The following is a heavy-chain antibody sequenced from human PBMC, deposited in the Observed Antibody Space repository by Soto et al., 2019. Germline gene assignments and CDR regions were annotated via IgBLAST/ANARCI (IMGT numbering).Heavy chain of an antibody. CDR1: GGTFSSYT. J-gene: IGHJ4*02. V-gene: IGHV1-69*02. D-gene: IGHD5-18*01. CDR2: IIPILGIA. Sequence: QVQLVQSGAEVKKPGSSVKVSCKASGGTFSSYTISWVRQAPGQGLEWMGRIIPILGIANYAQKFQGRVTITADKYRSTADMELSSLRSQDTAVYYCEPKEDTAMDLFDYWGQGTLVTVSS. CDR3: EPKEDTAMDLFDY.